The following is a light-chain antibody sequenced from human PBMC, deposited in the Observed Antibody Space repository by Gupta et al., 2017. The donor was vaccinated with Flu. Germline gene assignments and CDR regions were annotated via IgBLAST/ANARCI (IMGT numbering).Light chain of an antibody. CDR2: KVS. J-gene: IGLJ3*02. CDR3: GSYANSTNPWV. V-gene: IGLV2-14*01. CDR1: SSGIGAYND. Sequence: MTINCTGTSSGIGAYNDVCWYQHHPGAAPIVMFYKVSSRPSGVSNRFSGSKSGTTASLAIAGLQAEDEAYYYCGSYANSTNPWVFGGGTKLTVL.